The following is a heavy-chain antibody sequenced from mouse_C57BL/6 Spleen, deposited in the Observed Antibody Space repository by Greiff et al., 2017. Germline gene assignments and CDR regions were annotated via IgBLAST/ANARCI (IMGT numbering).Heavy chain of an antibody. V-gene: IGHV1-50*01. CDR2: IDPSASYT. Sequence: VQLQQPGAELVKPGASVKLSCKASGYTFTSYWMQWVKQRPGQGLEWIGEIDPSASYTNYNQKFKGKATLTVDTSSSTAYMQLSSLTSEDSAVYYCARSYYDYDRVDYWGQGTTLTVSS. CDR3: ARSYYDYDRVDY. CDR1: GYTFTSYW. D-gene: IGHD2-4*01. J-gene: IGHJ2*01.